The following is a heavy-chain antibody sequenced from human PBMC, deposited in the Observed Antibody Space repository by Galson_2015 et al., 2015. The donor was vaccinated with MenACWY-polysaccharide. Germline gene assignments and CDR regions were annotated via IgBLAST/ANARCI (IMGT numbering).Heavy chain of an antibody. J-gene: IGHJ6*02. V-gene: IGHV3-30*02. CDR3: AKDHYGMDV. CDR2: IRNAGSIK. Sequence: SLRLSCAASEFTLGNYGFHWVHQAPGKGLEWGTFIRNAGSIKYYAGSETGLFTISRDDSQNTLHLQMNSLRAGDTAVYYCAKDHYGMDVWGQGTTVTVSS. CDR1: EFTLGNYG.